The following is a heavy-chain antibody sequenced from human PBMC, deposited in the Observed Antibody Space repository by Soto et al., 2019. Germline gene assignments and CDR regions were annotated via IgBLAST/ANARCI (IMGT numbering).Heavy chain of an antibody. CDR3: ASQPPAAPARDYYGMAV. V-gene: IGHV3-23*01. CDR1: GSSLSSSA. J-gene: IGHJ6*02. Sequence: QPXGCRLIACLASGSSLSSSAVSWVRQAPGKGLEWVSAISGGGTSTYYADSVKVRFTISGDSSKNTVYFQMNSLRAEDTAVYYCASQPPAAPARDYYGMAVWGQGTMVTVYS. D-gene: IGHD2-2*01. CDR2: ISGGGTST.